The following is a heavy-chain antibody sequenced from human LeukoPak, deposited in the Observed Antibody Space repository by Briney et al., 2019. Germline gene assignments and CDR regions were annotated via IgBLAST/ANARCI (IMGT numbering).Heavy chain of an antibody. CDR3: ARDREDIVVVPAATSNYYYYYYMDV. J-gene: IGHJ6*03. CDR2: IYSGGST. V-gene: IGHV3-53*01. D-gene: IGHD2-2*01. CDR1: GFTFSNAW. Sequence: GGSLRLSCAASGFTFSNAWMSRVRQAPGKGLEWGSVIYSGGSTYYADSVKGRFTISRDNSKNTLYLQMNSLRAEDTAVYYCARDREDIVVVPAATSNYYYYYYMDVWGKGTTVTISS.